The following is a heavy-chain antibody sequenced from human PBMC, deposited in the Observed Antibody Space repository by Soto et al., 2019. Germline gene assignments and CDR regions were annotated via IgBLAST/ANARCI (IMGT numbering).Heavy chain of an antibody. CDR1: GGSFSVYY. CDR3: ARGQGHFMKGSSWYCYYYYHVDV. V-gene: IGHV4-34*01. J-gene: IGHJ6*03. Sequence: NLSDTLSLTCAVYGGSFSVYYWSWIRQPPGKGLEWIGEINHSGSTNYNPSLKSRVTISVDTSKNQFSLKLSSVTAADTAVYYCARGQGHFMKGSSWYCYYYYHVDVWGKGTPVTVPS. D-gene: IGHD6-13*01. CDR2: INHSGST.